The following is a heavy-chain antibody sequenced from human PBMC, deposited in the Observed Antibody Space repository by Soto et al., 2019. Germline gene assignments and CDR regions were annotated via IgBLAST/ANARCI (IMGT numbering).Heavy chain of an antibody. Sequence: SETLSLTCTVSGGSISSYYWSWIRQPPGKGLEWIGYICYSGSTNYNPSLKSRVTISVDTSKNQFSLKLSSVTAADTAVYYCAKWGRSGGGYGYWGQGTLVTVSS. J-gene: IGHJ4*02. CDR2: ICYSGST. CDR3: AKWGRSGGGYGY. V-gene: IGHV4-59*01. CDR1: GGSISSYY. D-gene: IGHD1-26*01.